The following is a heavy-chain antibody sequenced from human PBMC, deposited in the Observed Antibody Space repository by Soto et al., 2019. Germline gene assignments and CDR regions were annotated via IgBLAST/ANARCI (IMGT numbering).Heavy chain of an antibody. V-gene: IGHV4-4*02. CDR2: IYHSGST. J-gene: IGHJ6*02. Sequence: SETLCLTCAVSGGSISSSDWWSWVRQPPGKGLEWIGEIYHSGSTNYNPSLKSRVTISVDKSKHQFSLKLSSVTAADTAVYYCARDRADHYYGMDVWGQGTTVTVSS. CDR1: GGSISSSDW. CDR3: ARDRADHYYGMDV.